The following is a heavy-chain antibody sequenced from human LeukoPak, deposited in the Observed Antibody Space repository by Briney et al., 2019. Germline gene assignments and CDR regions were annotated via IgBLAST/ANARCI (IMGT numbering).Heavy chain of an antibody. CDR1: GFTFSSYA. J-gene: IGHJ3*02. CDR3: AKDYSSGWYGGAFDI. V-gene: IGHV3-21*04. CDR2: ISSSRSYK. D-gene: IGHD6-19*01. Sequence: GGSLRLSCAASGFTFSSYAMSWVRQAPGKGLEWVSSISSSRSYKYYADSLKGRFTISRDNAKNSLYLQMNSLRAEDMALYYCAKDYSSGWYGGAFDIWGQGTMVTVSS.